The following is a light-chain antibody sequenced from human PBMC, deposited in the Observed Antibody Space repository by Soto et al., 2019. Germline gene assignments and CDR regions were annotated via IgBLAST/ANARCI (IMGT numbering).Light chain of an antibody. CDR2: GDN. Sequence: QSVLTQPPSASGTPGQRVTISCSGSSSNNGSHPVNWYQQLPGTAPKLLLYGDNQRPSGVPDRFSASKSGASASLAVSGLQSEDEATYYCASWDNSLNGLYVFGAGTKVTVL. J-gene: IGLJ1*01. CDR1: SSNNGSHP. V-gene: IGLV1-44*01. CDR3: ASWDNSLNGLYV.